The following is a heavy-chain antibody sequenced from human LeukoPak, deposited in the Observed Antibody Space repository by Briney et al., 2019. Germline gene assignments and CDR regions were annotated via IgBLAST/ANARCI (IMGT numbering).Heavy chain of an antibody. CDR3: AKDPYLDY. Sequence: PGGSLRLSCAASGFTFSSYWMQWVRQAPGKGLVWVSRLSPDGSSTTSADSVKGRFTISRDNSKNTLYLQMNSLRAEDTAVYYCAKDPYLDYWGQGTLVTVSS. CDR2: LSPDGSST. J-gene: IGHJ4*02. V-gene: IGHV3-74*01. CDR1: GFTFSSYW. D-gene: IGHD3-16*01.